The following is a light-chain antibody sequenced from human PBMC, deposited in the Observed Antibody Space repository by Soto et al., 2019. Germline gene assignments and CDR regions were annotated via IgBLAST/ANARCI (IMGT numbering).Light chain of an antibody. Sequence: EIVLTQSPGTLSLSPGERATLSCRASQSVSSSYLAWYQQKPGLAPRLLIYDASSRATGIPVRFSGSGSETEFTLTIRSLQSEDSALYYCHQYNNWPWTFGQGTKVDIK. V-gene: IGKV3D-20*01. CDR3: HQYNNWPWT. CDR2: DAS. J-gene: IGKJ1*01. CDR1: QSVSSSY.